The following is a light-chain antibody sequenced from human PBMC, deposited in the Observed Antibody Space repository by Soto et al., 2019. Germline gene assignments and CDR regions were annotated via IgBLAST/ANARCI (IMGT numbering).Light chain of an antibody. J-gene: IGKJ3*01. Sequence: EIVLTQSPATLSLSPGERATLSCRASQSVSSHLSWYQQKPGQAPRLLIYDASDRATGIPARFSGSGSGTDFTLTISGLEPADFAVYSCQQRDNRATTVGPGPTVD. CDR1: QSVSSH. CDR2: DAS. V-gene: IGKV3-11*01. CDR3: QQRDNRATT.